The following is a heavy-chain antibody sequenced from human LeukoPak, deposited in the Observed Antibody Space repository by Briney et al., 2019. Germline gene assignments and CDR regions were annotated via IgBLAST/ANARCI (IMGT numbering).Heavy chain of an antibody. CDR2: IYYSGST. Sequence: PSETLSLTCTVSGGSISSYYWNWIRQPPGKGLEWIGYIYYSGSTNYNPSLKSRVTISVDTSKNQFSLRLSSVTAADTAVYYCARFSEYSHSSVHYLDYWGQGTLVSVSS. V-gene: IGHV4-59*01. D-gene: IGHD3-22*01. CDR1: GGSISSYY. J-gene: IGHJ4*02. CDR3: ARFSEYSHSSVHYLDY.